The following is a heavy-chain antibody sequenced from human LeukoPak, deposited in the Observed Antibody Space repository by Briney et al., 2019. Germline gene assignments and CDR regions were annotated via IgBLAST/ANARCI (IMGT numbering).Heavy chain of an antibody. CDR1: GFTFSSYE. J-gene: IGHJ4*02. CDR2: ISSSGSTK. CDR3: ARDGDLAPDVPFDY. V-gene: IGHV3-48*03. D-gene: IGHD7-27*01. Sequence: GRSLRLSCAASGFTFSSYEMNWGRQAPGKGPELVSYISSSGSTKYYVDSVKGRFTISRDNAKNSLYLQMNSLRAEDTAVYYCARDGDLAPDVPFDYWGQGTLVTVSS.